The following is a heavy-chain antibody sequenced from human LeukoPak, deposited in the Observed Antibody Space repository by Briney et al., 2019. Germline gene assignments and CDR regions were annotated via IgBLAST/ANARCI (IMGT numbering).Heavy chain of an antibody. Sequence: PGGFLRLSCAASGFNFSSYWMHWVRQAPGKGLVWVSRINSDGSSTSYADSVKGRFTTSRDNAKNSLYLQVNSLRAEDTALYYCAKDIWAAAGPGWFDPWGQGTLVTVSS. CDR3: AKDIWAAAGPGWFDP. CDR1: GFNFSSYW. V-gene: IGHV3-74*01. CDR2: INSDGSST. D-gene: IGHD6-13*01. J-gene: IGHJ5*02.